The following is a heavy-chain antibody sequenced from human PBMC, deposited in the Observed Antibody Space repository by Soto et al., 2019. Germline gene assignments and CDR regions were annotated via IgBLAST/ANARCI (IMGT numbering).Heavy chain of an antibody. D-gene: IGHD4-17*01. Sequence: LSLTCAVYGGSFSGYYWSWIRQPPGKGLEWIGEINHSGSTNYNPSLKSRVTISVDTSKNQFSLKLSSVTAADTAVYYCARGLGLRYPFDYWGQGTLVTVSS. J-gene: IGHJ4*02. V-gene: IGHV4-34*01. CDR3: ARGLGLRYPFDY. CDR2: INHSGST. CDR1: GGSFSGYY.